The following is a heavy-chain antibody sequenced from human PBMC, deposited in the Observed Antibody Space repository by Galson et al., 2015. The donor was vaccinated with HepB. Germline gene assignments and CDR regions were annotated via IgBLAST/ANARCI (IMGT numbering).Heavy chain of an antibody. D-gene: IGHD3-10*01. CDR1: GYTFTSYG. CDR2: ISAYNGNT. Sequence: QSGAEVKKPGESLKISYKASGYTFTSYGISWVRQAPGQGLEWMGWISAYNGNTNYAQKLQGRVTMTTDTSTSTAYRELRSLRSDDTAVYYCARDHARGSYYYYGMDVWGQGTTVTVSS. CDR3: ARDHARGSYYYYGMDV. V-gene: IGHV1-18*01. J-gene: IGHJ6*02.